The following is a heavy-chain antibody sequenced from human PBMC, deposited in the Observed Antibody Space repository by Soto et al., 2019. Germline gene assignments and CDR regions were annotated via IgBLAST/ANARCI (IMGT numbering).Heavy chain of an antibody. V-gene: IGHV1-8*01. CDR3: ARVNRKTLPPGLGY. J-gene: IGHJ4*02. CDR2: MNPNSGNT. Sequence: QVPLVQSGAEVKKPGASVKVSCKASGYTFTSYDINWVRQATGQGLEWMGWMNPNSGNTGYAQKFQGRVTMTRNTSISTAYMELSSLRSEDTAVYYCARVNRKTLPPGLGYWGQGTLVTVSS. CDR1: GYTFTSYD. D-gene: IGHD3-10*01.